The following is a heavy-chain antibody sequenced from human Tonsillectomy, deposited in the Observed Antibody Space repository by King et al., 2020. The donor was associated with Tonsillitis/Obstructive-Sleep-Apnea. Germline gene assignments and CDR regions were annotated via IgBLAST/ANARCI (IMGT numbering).Heavy chain of an antibody. Sequence: HVQLVESGGGVVHPGTSLRLSCEVSGFSLRIFTMHWVRQAPGKGLEWVAVISHDGRNSYYAESVKGRFTISRANSKNTLYLQMNSLRAEDTAVYYCAKDAGTSSSSFSDYWGQGTLVTVSS. CDR3: AKDAGTSSSSFSDY. CDR2: ISHDGRNS. V-gene: IGHV3-30*01. CDR1: GFSLRIFT. D-gene: IGHD6-6*01. J-gene: IGHJ4*02.